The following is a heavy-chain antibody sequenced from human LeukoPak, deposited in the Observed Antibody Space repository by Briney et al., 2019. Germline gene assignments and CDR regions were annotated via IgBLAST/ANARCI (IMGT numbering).Heavy chain of an antibody. V-gene: IGHV4-39*01. D-gene: IGHD3-3*01. CDR1: GDSISSSNYY. CDR2: IFCSGGT. Sequence: SETLSLTCTVSGDSISSSNYYWDWIRQPPGKGLEWIASIFCSGGTYSNPSLKSRVTISVDTSKNQFSLKLTSVTAADTAVYYCARRFPYRRDSFDYWGQGTLVTVSS. CDR3: ARRFPYRRDSFDY. J-gene: IGHJ4*02.